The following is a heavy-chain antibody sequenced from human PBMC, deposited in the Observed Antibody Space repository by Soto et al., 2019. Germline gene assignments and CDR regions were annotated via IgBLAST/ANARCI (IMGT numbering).Heavy chain of an antibody. Sequence: PGESLKISCQASGYSFTAYWITWVRQIPGKGLEWMATIDPSDSYVDYSPSFRGHVTFSVDRSITTVYLQWNSLKASDSAIYFCTRRASSSFYHFDFWGQGALVTVSS. V-gene: IGHV5-10-1*01. CDR1: GYSFTAYW. D-gene: IGHD2-2*01. CDR2: IDPSDSYV. CDR3: TRRASSSFYHFDF. J-gene: IGHJ4*02.